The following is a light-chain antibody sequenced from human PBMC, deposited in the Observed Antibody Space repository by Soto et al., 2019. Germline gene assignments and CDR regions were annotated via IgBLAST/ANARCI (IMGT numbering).Light chain of an antibody. CDR1: SSDVGSYNY. Sequence: QSVLTQPASVSGSPGQSITISCTGTSSDVGSYNYVSWYQHHPGKAPKLMIYDVNNRPSGVSNRFSGSKSGNTASLTISGLQAEDEADYYCSSYTSISTLVFGGGTKLTVL. J-gene: IGLJ3*02. CDR2: DVN. V-gene: IGLV2-14*03. CDR3: SSYTSISTLV.